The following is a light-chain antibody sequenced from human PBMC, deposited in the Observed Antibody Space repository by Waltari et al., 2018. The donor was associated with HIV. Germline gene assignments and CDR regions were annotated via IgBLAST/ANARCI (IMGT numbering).Light chain of an antibody. Sequence: DIQLTQSPSFLSASVGDRVTITCRASQGISSYLAWYQQKPGKAPKLLIYAASTLQSGVPSRFSGSGSGTEFPLTVSSLQPEDFATYYCQQLNSYPYTFGPGTKLEI. CDR2: AAS. CDR1: QGISSY. CDR3: QQLNSYPYT. V-gene: IGKV1-9*01. J-gene: IGKJ2*01.